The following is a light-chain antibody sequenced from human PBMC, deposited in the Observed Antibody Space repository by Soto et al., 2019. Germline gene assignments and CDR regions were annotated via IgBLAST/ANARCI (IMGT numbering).Light chain of an antibody. CDR1: QSVSSNY. J-gene: IGKJ1*01. CDR2: GAS. V-gene: IGKV3-20*01. Sequence: EIVLTQSPGTLSLSPGERATLSCRASQSVSSNYLAWYQQKPGQAPRLLIYGASSRATGIPDRFSGSGSGTDFTLTIRRLEPEDFAVYYCQQYGSSDPWTFGQGTKVEIK. CDR3: QQYGSSDPWT.